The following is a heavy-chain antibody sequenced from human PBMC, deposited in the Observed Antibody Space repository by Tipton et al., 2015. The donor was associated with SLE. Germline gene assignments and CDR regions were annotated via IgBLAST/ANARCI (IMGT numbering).Heavy chain of an antibody. CDR2: INHSGST. V-gene: IGHV4-34*01. Sequence: TLSLTCAVYGGSFSGYYWSWNRQPPGKGLEWIGEINHSGSTNYNPSLKSRVTISVDTSKNQFSLKLSSVTAADTAVYYCARLQPKYCSGGSCYGYFDYWGQGTLVTVSS. CDR1: GGSFSGYY. J-gene: IGHJ4*02. CDR3: ARLQPKYCSGGSCYGYFDY. D-gene: IGHD2-15*01.